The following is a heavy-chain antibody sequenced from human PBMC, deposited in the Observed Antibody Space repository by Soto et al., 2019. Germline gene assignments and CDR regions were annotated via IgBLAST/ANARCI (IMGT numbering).Heavy chain of an antibody. CDR1: GFTFNMYW. CDR2: IKQDGSEE. J-gene: IGHJ4*02. CDR3: ARDRAASYYIDY. Sequence: EVQLVESGGVLVQPGGSLRLSCVASGFTFNMYWMSWVRQAPGKGLEWVANIKQDGSEEYYVDSVEGRFTISRDNAKNSLFLQMDSLRVEDTAIYYCARDRAASYYIDYWGQGTLVTVSS. V-gene: IGHV3-7*01. D-gene: IGHD3-10*01.